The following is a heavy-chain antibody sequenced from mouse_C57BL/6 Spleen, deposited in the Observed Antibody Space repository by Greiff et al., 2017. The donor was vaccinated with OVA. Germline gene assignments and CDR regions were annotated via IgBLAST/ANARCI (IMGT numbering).Heavy chain of an antibody. V-gene: IGHV14-2*01. Sequence: EVQLQQSGAELVKPGASVQLSCTASGFNIKDYYMHWVKQRTEQGLEWIGRIDPEDGEPKYAPKFQGKATITADTSSNTAYLQLSSLTSEDTAVYYCARKNYTYAMDYWGQGTSVTVSS. CDR1: GFNIKDYY. J-gene: IGHJ4*01. D-gene: IGHD2-12*01. CDR3: ARKNYTYAMDY. CDR2: IDPEDGEP.